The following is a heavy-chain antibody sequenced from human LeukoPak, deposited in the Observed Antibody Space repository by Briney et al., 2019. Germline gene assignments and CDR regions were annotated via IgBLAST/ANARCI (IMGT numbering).Heavy chain of an antibody. J-gene: IGHJ4*02. Sequence: KPSETLSLTCTVSGGSISSYYWSWIRQPPGKGLEWIGYIYYSGGTNYNPSLKSRVTISVDTSKNQFSLKLSSVTAADTAVYYCARDELDGYDYSNRHFDYWGQGTLVTVSS. CDR3: ARDELDGYDYSNRHFDY. V-gene: IGHV4-59*01. D-gene: IGHD4-11*01. CDR2: IYYSGGT. CDR1: GGSISSYY.